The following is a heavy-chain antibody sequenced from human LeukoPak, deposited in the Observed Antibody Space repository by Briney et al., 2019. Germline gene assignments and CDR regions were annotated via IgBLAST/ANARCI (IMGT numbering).Heavy chain of an antibody. CDR1: GGSISSYY. D-gene: IGHD2-2*01. V-gene: IGHV4-34*01. CDR3: ASQYQLLSNDAFDI. J-gene: IGHJ3*02. CDR2: INHSGST. Sequence: SETLSLTCTVSGGSISSYYWSWIRQPPGKGLEWIGEINHSGSTNYNPSLKSRVTILVDTSKNQFSLKLSSVTAADTAVYYCASQYQLLSNDAFDIWGQGTMVTVSS.